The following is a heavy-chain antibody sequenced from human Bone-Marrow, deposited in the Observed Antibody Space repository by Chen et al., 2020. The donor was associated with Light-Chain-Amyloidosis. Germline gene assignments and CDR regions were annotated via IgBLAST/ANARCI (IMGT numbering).Heavy chain of an antibody. CDR3: ARLDASAGLNCFDR. Sequence: QVQPQGSGPGLVKPSGTLSLTCGGPGNSITSGYYWAWIRQPPGKGPEWIGSIRHGETTYYTPSLKTRVTISIDMSKNQFSLQLTSVTAADTAVYYCARLDASAGLNCFDRWGQGTLVTVSS. CDR2: IRHGETT. D-gene: IGHD6-13*01. CDR1: GNSITSGYY. V-gene: IGHV4-38-2*01. J-gene: IGHJ5*02.